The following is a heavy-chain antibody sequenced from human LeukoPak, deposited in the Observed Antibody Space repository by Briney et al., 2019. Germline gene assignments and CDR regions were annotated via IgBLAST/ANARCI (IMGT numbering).Heavy chain of an antibody. J-gene: IGHJ5*02. CDR2: IKQDGSEK. CDR1: GFTFSNYW. Sequence: TGGSLRLSCAASGFTFSNYWMSWVRQAPGKGLEWVANIKQDGSEKSYVGSVTGRFTISRDNAKDSLYMQMNSLRAEDTAVYYCARGFPGNWFDPWGQGTLVTVSS. V-gene: IGHV3-7*03. CDR3: ARGFPGNWFDP.